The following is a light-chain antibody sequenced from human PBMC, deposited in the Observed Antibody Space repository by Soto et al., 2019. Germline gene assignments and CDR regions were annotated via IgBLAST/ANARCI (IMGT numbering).Light chain of an antibody. V-gene: IGKV3-20*01. CDR3: QQYGISKYT. CDR2: GAS. J-gene: IGKJ3*01. Sequence: EVVLTQSPGTLSLSPGERATLSCRASQSVRSSYVAWYQQKPGQAPRLLIYGASSRATGIPDRFSGSGSGTDFTLTISRLEPEDFAVYYCQQYGISKYTFGHGTTGDIK. CDR1: QSVRSSY.